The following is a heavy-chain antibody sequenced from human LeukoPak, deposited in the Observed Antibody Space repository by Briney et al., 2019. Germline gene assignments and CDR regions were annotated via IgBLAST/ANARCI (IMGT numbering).Heavy chain of an antibody. Sequence: GGSLRLSCAVSGFTFSSYAMSWVRQAPGKGLEWVSAISGSGSSTYYADSVKGRFTISRDNSKNTLYLQMNSLRAEDTAVYYYEAYCGGDCPASLRGSQLYYLDYWGQGTLVTVSS. D-gene: IGHD2-21*02. J-gene: IGHJ4*02. V-gene: IGHV3-23*01. CDR3: EAYCGGDCPASLRGSQLYYLDY. CDR1: GFTFSSYA. CDR2: ISGSGSST.